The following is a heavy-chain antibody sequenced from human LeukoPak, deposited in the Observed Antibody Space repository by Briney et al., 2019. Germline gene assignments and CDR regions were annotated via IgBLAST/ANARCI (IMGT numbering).Heavy chain of an antibody. CDR3: ASRGSTSSQYY. CDR2: ITSDGGTT. D-gene: IGHD6-6*01. V-gene: IGHV3-23*01. Sequence: GGSLRPSCAASGFTFSSNAMSWVRQAPGKGLEWVSAITSDGGTTFHADSVKGRFTISRDNSKNTLYLQISSLRAEDTAVYYCASRGSTSSQYYWGQGTLATVSS. CDR1: GFTFSSNA. J-gene: IGHJ4*02.